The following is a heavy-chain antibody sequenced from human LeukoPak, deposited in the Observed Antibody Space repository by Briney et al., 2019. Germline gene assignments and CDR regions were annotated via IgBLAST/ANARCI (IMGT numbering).Heavy chain of an antibody. CDR3: ARGKLELRGYYFDY. V-gene: IGHV3-48*03. CDR2: ISSSGSTI. Sequence: GGSLRLSCAASGFTFSSYGMNWVRQAPGKGLEWVSYISSSGSTIYYADSVKGRFTISRDNAKNSLYLQMNSLRAEDTAVYYCARGKLELRGYYFDYWGQGTLATVSS. CDR1: GFTFSSYG. J-gene: IGHJ4*02. D-gene: IGHD1-7*01.